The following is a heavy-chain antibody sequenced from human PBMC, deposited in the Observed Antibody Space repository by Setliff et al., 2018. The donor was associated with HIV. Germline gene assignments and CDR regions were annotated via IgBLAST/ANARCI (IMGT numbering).Heavy chain of an antibody. J-gene: IGHJ4*02. D-gene: IGHD3-10*01. CDR3: ARAQMHRGVVAWSLYCFDY. CDR1: GGSMNNYY. V-gene: IGHV4-59*01. Sequence: PSETLSLTCIVSGGSMNNYYWNWVRQTPGTGLEWIGYIYENDYTHYTVSLRSRVTISMDTSKNQFSLTLRSVTAADRAIYYCARAQMHRGVVAWSLYCFDYWGQGALVTVSS. CDR2: IYENDYT.